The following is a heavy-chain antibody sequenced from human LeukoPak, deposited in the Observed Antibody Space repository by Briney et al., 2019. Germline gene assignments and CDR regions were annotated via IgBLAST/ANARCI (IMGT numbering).Heavy chain of an antibody. Sequence: GGSLRLSCTASGFTFSSYSMNWVRQAPGKGLEWVSSISSSSSYIYYADSVKGRFTISRDNAKNSLYLQMNSLRAEDTAVYYCAGLYGSGSYNYWGQGTLVTVSS. CDR3: AGLYGSGSYNY. D-gene: IGHD3-10*01. CDR2: ISSSSSYI. J-gene: IGHJ4*02. V-gene: IGHV3-21*01. CDR1: GFTFSSYS.